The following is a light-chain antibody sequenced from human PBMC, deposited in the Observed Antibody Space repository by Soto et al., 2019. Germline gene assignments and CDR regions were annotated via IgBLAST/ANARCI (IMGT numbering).Light chain of an antibody. Sequence: QAVVTQEPSLTVSPGGTVTVTCDSSTGTVTSTHWPYWIQQKPGQAPRTLIYDTTNRESWTPARFSGSLLGGRAALTLSGAQPEDEAEYYWFLSYNGVGVFGGGTKLTVL. J-gene: IGLJ3*02. CDR3: FLSYNGVGV. V-gene: IGLV7-46*01. CDR1: TGTVTSTHW. CDR2: DTT.